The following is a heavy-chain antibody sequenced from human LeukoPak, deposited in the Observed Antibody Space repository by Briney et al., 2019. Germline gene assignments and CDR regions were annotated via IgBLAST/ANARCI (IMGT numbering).Heavy chain of an antibody. D-gene: IGHD6-6*01. CDR3: ATDGGSSTPYDFDY. J-gene: IGHJ4*02. Sequence: GVEWMGGFYPEDGETIYAQKFKGRVTITEDTSTERAYMELSSLRSEDTAVYYCATDGGSSTPYDFDYWGQGTLVTVSS. CDR2: FYPEDGET. V-gene: IGHV1-24*01.